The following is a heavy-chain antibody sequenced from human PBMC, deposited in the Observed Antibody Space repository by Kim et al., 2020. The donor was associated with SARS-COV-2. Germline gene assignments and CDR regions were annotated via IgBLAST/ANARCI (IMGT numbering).Heavy chain of an antibody. CDR3: ARVSHVGYDFWSGYYGNDAFDI. CDR1: GGSISSGSYY. CDR2: IYTSGST. D-gene: IGHD3-3*01. Sequence: SETLSLTCTVSGGSISSGSYYWSWIRQPAGKGLEWIGRIYTSGSTNYNPSLKSRVTISVDTSKNQFSLKLSSVTAADTAVYYCARVSHVGYDFWSGYYGNDAFDIWGQGTMVTVSS. V-gene: IGHV4-61*02. J-gene: IGHJ3*02.